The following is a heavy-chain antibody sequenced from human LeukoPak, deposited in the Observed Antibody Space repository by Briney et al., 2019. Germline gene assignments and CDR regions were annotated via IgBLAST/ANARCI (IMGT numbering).Heavy chain of an antibody. Sequence: SETLSLTCTVSGGSIGSYYWSWIRQPAGKGLEWIGRIYTSGSTNYNPSLKSRVTMSVDTSKNQFSLKLSSVTAADTAVYYCARLGYCSSTSCYTRDYWGQGTLVTVSS. J-gene: IGHJ4*02. V-gene: IGHV4-4*07. CDR2: IYTSGST. D-gene: IGHD2-2*02. CDR3: ARLGYCSSTSCYTRDY. CDR1: GGSIGSYY.